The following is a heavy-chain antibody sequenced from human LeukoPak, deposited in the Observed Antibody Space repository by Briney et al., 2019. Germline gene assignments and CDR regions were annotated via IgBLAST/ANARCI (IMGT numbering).Heavy chain of an antibody. CDR2: ISSSSSYI. V-gene: IGHV3-21*01. CDR1: GFTFSSYS. D-gene: IGHD6-19*01. J-gene: IGHJ4*02. Sequence: PGGSLRLSCAASGFTFSSYSMNWVRQAPGKGLEWVSSISSSSSYIYYADSVKGRFIISRDNAKNSLYLQMNSLRAEDTAVYYCARSHRIAVAAPIFDYWGQGTLVTVSS. CDR3: ARSHRIAVAAPIFDY.